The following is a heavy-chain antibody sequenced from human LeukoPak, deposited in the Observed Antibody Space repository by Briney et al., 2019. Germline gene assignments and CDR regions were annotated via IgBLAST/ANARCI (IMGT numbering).Heavy chain of an antibody. Sequence: PGGSLRLFCAASGFTFSSYAMSWVRQAPGRGLEWDSAISGSGGSTYYADSVKGRFTISRDNSKNTLYLQMNSLRAEDTAVYYCAKDRFGELYLNYFDCWGQGTLVTASS. V-gene: IGHV3-23*01. D-gene: IGHD3-10*01. CDR1: GFTFSSYA. CDR2: ISGSGGST. J-gene: IGHJ4*02. CDR3: AKDRFGELYLNYFDC.